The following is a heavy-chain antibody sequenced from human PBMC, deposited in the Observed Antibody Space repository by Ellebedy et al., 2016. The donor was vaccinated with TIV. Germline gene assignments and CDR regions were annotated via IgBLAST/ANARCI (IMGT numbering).Heavy chain of an antibody. J-gene: IGHJ4*02. V-gene: IGHV4-34*01. D-gene: IGHD1-26*01. CDR1: GGSFSGYY. CDR2: INQSGRT. CDR3: ARGGIGVGADS. Sequence: SETLSLTCAVYGGSFSGYYWSWIRQPPGKGLEWIGEINQSGRTNYNPSLDKGRVTLSVGPSKNQFSLKLPSVTAADTAVYYCARGGIGVGADSWGQGTLVTVSS.